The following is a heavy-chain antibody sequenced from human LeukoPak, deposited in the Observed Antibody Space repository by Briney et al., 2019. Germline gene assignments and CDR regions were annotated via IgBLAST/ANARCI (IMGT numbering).Heavy chain of an antibody. Sequence: ASVKVSCKASGGTSSSYAISWVRQAPGQGLEWMGRIIPILGIANYAQKFQGRVTITADKSTSTAYMELSSLRSEDTAVYYCAVRELPAAIPNPYYYYYGMDVWGQGTTVTVSS. V-gene: IGHV1-69*04. J-gene: IGHJ6*02. CDR2: IIPILGIA. CDR1: GGTSSSYA. D-gene: IGHD2-2*02. CDR3: AVRELPAAIPNPYYYYYGMDV.